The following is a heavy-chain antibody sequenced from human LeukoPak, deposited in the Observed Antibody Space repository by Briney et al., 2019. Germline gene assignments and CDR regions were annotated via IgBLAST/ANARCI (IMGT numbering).Heavy chain of an antibody. CDR3: ARVAPYYDFWSGYYLFDY. J-gene: IGHJ4*02. CDR2: INSDGSST. Sequence: PGGSLRLSCAASGFTFSSYWMHWVRQAPGKGLVWVSRINSDGSSTSYADSVKGRFTISRDNAKNTLYLQMNSLRAEDTAVYYCARVAPYYDFWSGYYLFDYWWQGTLVTVSS. D-gene: IGHD3-3*01. V-gene: IGHV3-74*01. CDR1: GFTFSSYW.